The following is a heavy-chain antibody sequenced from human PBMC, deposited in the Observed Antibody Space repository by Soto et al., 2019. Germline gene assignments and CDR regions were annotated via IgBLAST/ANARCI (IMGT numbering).Heavy chain of an antibody. J-gene: IGHJ3*02. CDR3: AKPCSGYSLDAFDI. Sequence: GGSLRLSCAASGFTFSSYDMHWVRQATGKGLEWVSAIGTAGDTYYPGSVKGRFTISRENAKNSLYLQMNSLRAEDTAVYYCAKPCSGYSLDAFDIWGQGTMVTVSS. CDR2: IGTAGDT. D-gene: IGHD3-22*01. CDR1: GFTFSSYD. V-gene: IGHV3-13*01.